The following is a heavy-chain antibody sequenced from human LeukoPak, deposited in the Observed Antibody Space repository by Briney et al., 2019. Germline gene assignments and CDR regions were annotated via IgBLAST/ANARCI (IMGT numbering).Heavy chain of an antibody. D-gene: IGHD6-13*01. CDR1: GGTFSSYA. CDR3: ARDKEAAPLYY. J-gene: IGHJ4*02. CDR2: IIPIFGTA. Sequence: ASVKVSCKASGGTFSSYAISWVRQAPGQGLEWMGGIIPIFGTANYAQKFQGRATITADKSTSTAYMELSSLRSEDTAVYYCARDKEAAPLYYWGQGTLVTVSS. V-gene: IGHV1-69*06.